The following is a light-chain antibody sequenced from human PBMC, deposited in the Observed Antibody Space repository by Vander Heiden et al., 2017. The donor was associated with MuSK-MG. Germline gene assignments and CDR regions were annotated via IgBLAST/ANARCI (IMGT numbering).Light chain of an antibody. J-gene: IGKJ4*01. CDR3: QRYDSTPLT. CDR1: QSGSNSCNNKNY. Sequence: ILLTQSPSSLPVSLGERASINCKSSQSGSNSCNNKNYIAWHQQKPGQPPKLLIYGACTREAGVPDRFSGRGSGTDFTLTISSLQAEDVAVYYCQRYDSTPLTFGGGTKVEIK. V-gene: IGKV4-1*01. CDR2: GAC.